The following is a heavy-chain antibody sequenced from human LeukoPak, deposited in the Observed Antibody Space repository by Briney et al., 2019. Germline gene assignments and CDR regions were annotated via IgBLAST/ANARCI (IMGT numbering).Heavy chain of an antibody. Sequence: GGSLRLSCAASGFTFSDHAMDWVRQAPGKGLEWVGRIRNKANSYTTEYAASVQGRFTVSRDDSKNSLYLQLNSMKTEDTAVYYCTRLVGANDWGQGTLVTVSS. CDR3: TRLVGAND. J-gene: IGHJ4*02. CDR2: IRNKANSYTT. V-gene: IGHV3-72*01. D-gene: IGHD1-26*01. CDR1: GFTFSDHA.